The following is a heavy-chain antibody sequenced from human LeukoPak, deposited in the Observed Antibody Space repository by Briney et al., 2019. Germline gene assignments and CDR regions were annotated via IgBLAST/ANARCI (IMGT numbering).Heavy chain of an antibody. D-gene: IGHD3-22*01. CDR1: GGSISSSSYY. CDR2: IYYSGST. Sequence: SETLSLTCTVSGGSISSSSYYWGWIRQPPGKGLEWIGSIYYSGSTYYNPSLKSRVTISVDTSKNQISLKLSSVTAADSAVYYCARSHYYDSSGYYYIWGQGTLVTVSS. CDR3: ARSHYYDSSGYYYI. J-gene: IGHJ4*02. V-gene: IGHV4-39*01.